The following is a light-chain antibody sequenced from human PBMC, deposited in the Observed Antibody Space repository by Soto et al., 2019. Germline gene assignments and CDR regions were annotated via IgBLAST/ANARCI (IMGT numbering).Light chain of an antibody. CDR3: QRSYSTLYT. V-gene: IGKV1-39*01. CDR1: QSISSY. CDR2: AAS. J-gene: IGKJ2*01. Sequence: DIQMTQSPSSLSASVGDRVTITCRASQSISSYLNWYQQKPGKAPKLLIYAASSLQSGVPSRFSGGGSGTEFTLTISSLQPEDFATYYCQRSYSTLYTFGQGTKLEIK.